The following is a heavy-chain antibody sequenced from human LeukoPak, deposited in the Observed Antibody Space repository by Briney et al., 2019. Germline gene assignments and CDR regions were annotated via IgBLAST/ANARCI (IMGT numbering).Heavy chain of an antibody. Sequence: SVKVSCKASGGTFSSYTISWVRQAPGQGLEWMGRIIPILGIANYAQKLQGRVAMTTDTSTRTAYMELRSLSSDDTAVYYCARASASPTNSNSYYFETTKKNAFDIWGQGTMVTVSS. V-gene: IGHV1-69*02. CDR2: IIPILGIA. J-gene: IGHJ3*02. CDR1: GGTFSSYT. D-gene: IGHD3-22*01. CDR3: ARASASPTNSNSYYFETTKKNAFDI.